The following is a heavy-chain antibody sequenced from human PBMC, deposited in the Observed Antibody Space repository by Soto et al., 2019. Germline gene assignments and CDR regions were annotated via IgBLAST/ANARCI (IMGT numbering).Heavy chain of an antibody. V-gene: IGHV1-69*13. CDR1: GGTFSSYA. J-gene: IGHJ5*02. CDR3: ARGRAYYYDSSGRNNWFDP. D-gene: IGHD3-22*01. CDR2: IIPIFGTA. Sequence: ASVKVSCKASGGTFSSYAISWVRQAPGQGLEWMGGIIPIFGTANYAQKFQGRVTITADESTSTAYMELSSLRSEDTAVYYCARGRAYYYDSSGRNNWFDPWGQGTLVTVSS.